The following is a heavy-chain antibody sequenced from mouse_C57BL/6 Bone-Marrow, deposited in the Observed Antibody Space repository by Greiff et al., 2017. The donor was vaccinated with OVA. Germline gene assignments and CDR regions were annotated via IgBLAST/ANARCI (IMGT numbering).Heavy chain of an antibody. J-gene: IGHJ1*03. D-gene: IGHD1-1*01. V-gene: IGHV1-63*01. CDR2: IYPGGGYT. CDR3: ARSGGSSHWYFDV. Sequence: QVQLKESGAELVRPGTSVKMSCKASGYTFTNYWIGWAKQRPGHGLEWIGDIYPGGGYTNYNEKFKGKATLTADKSSSTAYMQFSSLTSEDSAIYYCARSGGSSHWYFDVWGTGTTVTVSS. CDR1: GYTFTNYW.